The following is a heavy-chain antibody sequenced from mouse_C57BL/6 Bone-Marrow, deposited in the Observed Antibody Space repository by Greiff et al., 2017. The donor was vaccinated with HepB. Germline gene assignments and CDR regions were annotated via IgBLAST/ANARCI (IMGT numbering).Heavy chain of an antibody. V-gene: IGHV1-82*01. J-gene: IGHJ2*01. CDR2: IYPGDGDT. D-gene: IGHD2-1*01. CDR3: ARGSFLPPVDY. Sequence: VKLQESGPELVKPGASVKISCKASGYAFSSSWMNWVKQRPGKGLEWIGRIYPGDGDTNYNGKFKGKATLTADKSSSTAYMQLSSLTSEDSAVYFCARGSFLPPVDYWGQGTTLTVSS. CDR1: GYAFSSSW.